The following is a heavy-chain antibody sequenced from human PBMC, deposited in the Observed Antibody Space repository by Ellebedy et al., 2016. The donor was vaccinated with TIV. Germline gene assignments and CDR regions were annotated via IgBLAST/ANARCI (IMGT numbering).Heavy chain of an antibody. CDR2: IIPAFDTT. D-gene: IGHD5-24*01. V-gene: IGHV1-69*13. CDR3: ARGPVDLIRDGYNSGPPDS. Sequence: SVKVSCXASGGTFSSFALSWVRQAPGQGLEWLGAIIPAFDTTIYARQFQGRVTITAGESTNTAYMELTSLRSEDTAVYYCARGPVDLIRDGYNSGPPDSWGQGTLVTVSS. CDR1: GGTFSSFA. J-gene: IGHJ4*02.